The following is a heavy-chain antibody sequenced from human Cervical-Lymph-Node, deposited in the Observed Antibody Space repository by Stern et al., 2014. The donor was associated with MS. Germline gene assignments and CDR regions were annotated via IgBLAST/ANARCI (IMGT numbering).Heavy chain of an antibody. J-gene: IGHJ4*02. CDR3: ARASYSSTWSFDS. CDR1: GFTFSNCD. Sequence: DQLVESGGGVVQPGRSLRLSCAASGFTFSNCDIHWVRHAPGKGLEWVAVIWFDGSEKYYADSVKGRFTISRDNSKNTLYLQMNSLSPEDTAMYYCARASYSSTWSFDSWGQGSLVTVSS. V-gene: IGHV3-33*01. CDR2: IWFDGSEK. D-gene: IGHD6-6*01.